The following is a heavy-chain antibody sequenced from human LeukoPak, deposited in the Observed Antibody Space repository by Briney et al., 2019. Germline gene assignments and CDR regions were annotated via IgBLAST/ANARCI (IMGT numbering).Heavy chain of an antibody. CDR1: GFTFSSYG. V-gene: IGHV3-30*18. J-gene: IGHJ6*04. Sequence: PGRSLRLSCAASGFTFSSYGTHWVRQAPGKGLEWVAVISYDGSNKYYADSVKGRFTISRDNSKNTLYLQMNSLRAEDTAVYYWAKDLGVARRHYYYYGMDVWGKGTTVTVSS. CDR2: ISYDGSNK. CDR3: AKDLGVARRHYYYYGMDV. D-gene: IGHD3-3*01.